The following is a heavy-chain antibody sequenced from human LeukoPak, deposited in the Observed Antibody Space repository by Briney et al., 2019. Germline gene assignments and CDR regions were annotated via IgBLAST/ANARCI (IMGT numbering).Heavy chain of an antibody. Sequence: SVKVSCKASGYTFTSYAISWVRQAPGQGLEWMGRIIPILGIANYAQKFQGRVTITADKSTSTAYMELSSLRSEDTAVYYCARGPGIAAAGPNMYWGQGTLVTVSS. CDR2: IIPILGIA. V-gene: IGHV1-69*04. J-gene: IGHJ4*02. CDR1: GYTFTSYA. D-gene: IGHD6-13*01. CDR3: ARGPGIAAAGPNMY.